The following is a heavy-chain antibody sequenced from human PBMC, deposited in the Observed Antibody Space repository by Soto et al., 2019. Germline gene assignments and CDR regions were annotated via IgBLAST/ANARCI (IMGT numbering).Heavy chain of an antibody. J-gene: IGHJ6*02. D-gene: IGHD3-10*01. CDR1: GYTFNSYG. V-gene: IGHV1-3*01. Sequence: ASVKVSCKASGYTFNSYGISWVCQAPGQRLEWMGWINAGNGNTKYSQKFQGRVTITRDTSASTAYMELSSLRSEDTAVYYCATYYYGSGNHYYYGMDVWGQGTTVTVSS. CDR2: INAGNGNT. CDR3: ATYYYGSGNHYYYGMDV.